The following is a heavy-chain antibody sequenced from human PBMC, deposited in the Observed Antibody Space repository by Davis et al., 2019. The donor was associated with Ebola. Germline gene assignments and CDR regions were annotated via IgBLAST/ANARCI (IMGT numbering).Heavy chain of an antibody. V-gene: IGHV4-59*01. Sequence: GSLRLSCTVSGGSISSYHWTWIRQSPGKGLEWIGYFYYTGSTNYNPSLKSRVTMSVDTSKNQFSLRLTSVTVADTAIYYCVRLVYNYGYNYYGMDVWGQGTTVTVSS. CDR1: GGSISSYH. CDR2: FYYTGST. D-gene: IGHD5-24*01. J-gene: IGHJ6*02. CDR3: VRLVYNYGYNYYGMDV.